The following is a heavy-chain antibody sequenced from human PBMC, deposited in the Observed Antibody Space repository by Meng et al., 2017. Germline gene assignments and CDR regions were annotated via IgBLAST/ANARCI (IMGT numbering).Heavy chain of an antibody. D-gene: IGHD6-25*01. V-gene: IGHV1-2*06. CDR1: GYNFPDYY. CDR3: ARDEDISAAGKLFGDY. CDR2: INPKSGDT. J-gene: IGHJ4*02. Sequence: QVQVVQFGAEGKKPGASVKVSCKPSGYNFPDYYIHWGRRAPGHGLEWMGRINPKSGDTHYAQKFQARVTMTGDTSISTAYMELSGLRSDDTAMYYCARDEDISAAGKLFGDYWGQGTLVTVSS.